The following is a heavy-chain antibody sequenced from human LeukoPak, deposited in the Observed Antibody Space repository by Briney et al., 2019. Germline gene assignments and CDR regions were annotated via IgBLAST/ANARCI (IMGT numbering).Heavy chain of an antibody. V-gene: IGHV4-38-2*02. D-gene: IGHD6-19*01. J-gene: IGHJ6*03. Sequence: SETLSLTCTVSGYSISSGYYWGWIRQPPGKGLEWIGTIYHTGSTYYNPSLKSRVTISVDTSKNQFSLKLTSVTAADTAVYYCARGLHSSGFYYYYYMDVWGKGTTVTVSS. CDR2: IYHTGST. CDR1: GYSISSGYY. CDR3: ARGLHSSGFYYYYYMDV.